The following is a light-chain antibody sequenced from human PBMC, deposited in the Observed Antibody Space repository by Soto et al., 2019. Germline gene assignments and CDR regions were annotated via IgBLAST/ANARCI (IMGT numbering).Light chain of an antibody. V-gene: IGLV1-36*01. CDR2: YDD. CDR3: ATWDDSLNVRV. CDR1: SSNIGINA. J-gene: IGLJ1*01. Sequence: QSVLTQPPSVSEAPRQRVTISCSGSSSNIGINAVNWYQQLPGKAPKLLIYYDDLVPSGVSNRFSGSKSGTSASLAISGLQSEDEADYYCATWDDSLNVRVFGTGTKLTVL.